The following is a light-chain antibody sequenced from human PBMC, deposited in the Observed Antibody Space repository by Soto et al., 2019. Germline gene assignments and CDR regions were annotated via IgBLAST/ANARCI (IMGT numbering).Light chain of an antibody. CDR2: GAS. Sequence: VLTQSPGTLSLSPGERATLSCRASQRVNSNYFAWYQQKPGQAPRLLVFGASTRATGIPDRFSGSGSGTDFILTISRVEPEDFAVYYCQLYTASSGIFTFGPGTKVDIK. CDR1: QRVNSNY. CDR3: QLYTASSGIFT. V-gene: IGKV3-20*01. J-gene: IGKJ3*01.